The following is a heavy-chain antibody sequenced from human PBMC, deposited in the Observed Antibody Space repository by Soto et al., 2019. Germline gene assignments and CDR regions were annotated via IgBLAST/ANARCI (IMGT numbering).Heavy chain of an antibody. V-gene: IGHV4-59*01. Sequence: QVQLQESGPGLVKPSETLSLTCTVSGGSISSYYWSWIRQPPGKGLEWIGYIYYSGSTNYNPSLKSRVTIAVDTSKNQFSLKLSSVTAADTAVYYCARVIEHQGYFQHWGQGTLVTVSS. CDR1: GGSISSYY. CDR2: IYYSGST. D-gene: IGHD2-2*01. J-gene: IGHJ1*01. CDR3: ARVIEHQGYFQH.